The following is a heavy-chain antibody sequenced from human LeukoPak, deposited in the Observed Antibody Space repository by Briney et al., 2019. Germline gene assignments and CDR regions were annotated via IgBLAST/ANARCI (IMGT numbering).Heavy chain of an antibody. J-gene: IGHJ4*02. CDR3: VKGAESFCDSRSDY. CDR1: GFTFSSYA. V-gene: IGHV3-64D*09. D-gene: IGHD3-22*01. Sequence: GGSLRLSCPASGFTFSSYAMHWVRQAPGKGLEYVSAISGNGGNTYYADSVKGRFTISRDNSKNTVYLQMSSLRREDTAVYYCVKGAESFCDSRSDYWGQGTLVTVSS. CDR2: ISGNGGNT.